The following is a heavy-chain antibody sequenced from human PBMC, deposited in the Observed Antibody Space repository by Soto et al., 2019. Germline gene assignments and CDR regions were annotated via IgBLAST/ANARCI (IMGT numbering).Heavy chain of an antibody. CDR2: IKQDGSEK. V-gene: IGHV3-7*01. J-gene: IGHJ6*02. CDR1: GFTLSSYA. D-gene: IGHD2-15*01. Sequence: GGSLRLSCSASGFTLSSYAMSWVRQAPGKGLEWVANIKQDGSEKYYVDSVKGRFTISRDNAKNSLYLQMNSLRAEDTAVYYCAREARVVAATPKSDYYYGMDVWGQGTTVTVSS. CDR3: AREARVVAATPKSDYYYGMDV.